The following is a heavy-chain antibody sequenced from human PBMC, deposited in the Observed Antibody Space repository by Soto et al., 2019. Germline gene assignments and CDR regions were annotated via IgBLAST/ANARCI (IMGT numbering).Heavy chain of an antibody. D-gene: IGHD3-22*01. Sequence: SETLSLTCAVSGGSISSGGYYWSWIRQPPGKGLEWIGYIYYTGSTNYNPSLKSRVTISVDTSKNQFSLTLSSVTAADTAVYYCARVRPGITYYYDSSGHPRPNYYYYGMDVWGQGTTVTVSS. CDR2: IYYTGST. V-gene: IGHV4-61*08. CDR3: ARVRPGITYYYDSSGHPRPNYYYYGMDV. CDR1: GGSISSGGYY. J-gene: IGHJ6*02.